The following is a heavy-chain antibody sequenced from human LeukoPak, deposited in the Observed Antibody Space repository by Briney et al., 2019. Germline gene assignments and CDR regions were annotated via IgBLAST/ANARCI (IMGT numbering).Heavy chain of an antibody. CDR1: GFTFSYYY. D-gene: IGHD5-12*01. Sequence: GGSLTLSCAASGFTFSYYYMSWIRQAPGEGLEWVSFISSSSSYTNYADSVKGRFTISRDNAKNSLYLQMNSLRAEDTAVYYCARVRCYDYSFWFDPGGERTLPTVHS. J-gene: IGHJ5*02. CDR3: ARVRCYDYSFWFDP. CDR2: ISSSSSYT. V-gene: IGHV3-11*06.